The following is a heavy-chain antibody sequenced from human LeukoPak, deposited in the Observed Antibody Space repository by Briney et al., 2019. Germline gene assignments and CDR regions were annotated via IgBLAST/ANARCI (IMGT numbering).Heavy chain of an antibody. CDR2: ISSSSSTI. V-gene: IGHV3-48*01. CDR3: AREPYYYYYMDV. CDR1: GFTFSSYS. J-gene: IGHJ6*03. Sequence: GGSLRLSCAASGFTFSSYSMNWVRQAPGKGLEWVSYISSSSSTIYYADSVKGRFTISRDNAKNSLYLQVNSLRAEDTAVYYCAREPYYYYYMDVWGKGTTATVSS.